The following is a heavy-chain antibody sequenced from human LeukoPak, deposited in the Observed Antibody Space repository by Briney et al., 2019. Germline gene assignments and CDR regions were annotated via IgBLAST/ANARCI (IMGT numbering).Heavy chain of an antibody. D-gene: IGHD2-21*01. J-gene: IGHJ4*02. V-gene: IGHV4-4*07. CDR2: FYARGST. Sequence: SETLSLTCTVSGVPFSPYYWSWIRQPAGKGLEWVGRFYARGSTKYNPSLKSRLTMSVDTSKSQFSLNLTSVTAADTAVYYCAVSSVISPHLFDYWGQGTLVTVSS. CDR1: GVPFSPYY. CDR3: AVSSVISPHLFDY.